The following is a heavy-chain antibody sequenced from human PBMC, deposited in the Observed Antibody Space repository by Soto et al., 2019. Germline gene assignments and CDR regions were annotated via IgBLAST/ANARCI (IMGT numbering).Heavy chain of an antibody. V-gene: IGHV1-18*01. Sequence: QLQLVQSGAEVKKPGASVKVSCKASGYMFTSYGITWVRQAPGQGLEWMGWISAYNGKAQYAQQLQGRLTLTTDTTTRKAYMELRSLRSDDTAVYYCARDPSYSGDYRGWFGPWGQGTLVTVSS. J-gene: IGHJ5*02. CDR1: GYMFTSYG. CDR3: ARDPSYSGDYRGWFGP. CDR2: ISAYNGKA. D-gene: IGHD1-26*01.